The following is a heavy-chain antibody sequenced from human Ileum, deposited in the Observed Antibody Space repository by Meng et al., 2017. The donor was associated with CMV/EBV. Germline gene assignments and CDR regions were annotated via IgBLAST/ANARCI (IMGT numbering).Heavy chain of an antibody. CDR3: VHRYSSSSGQVS. Sequence: QSSLKESGPTLAKPTQSLTLTCTFSGYSLTTNVESVGWIRQPPGKALEWLALIHGGGGKQYSPSLQSRLTATRDTSKNQVVLTMTNMDPVDTATYYCVHRYSSSSGQVSWGQGTLVTVSS. J-gene: IGHJ5*02. CDR1: GYSLTTNVES. D-gene: IGHD6-6*01. CDR2: IHGGGGK. V-gene: IGHV2-5*02.